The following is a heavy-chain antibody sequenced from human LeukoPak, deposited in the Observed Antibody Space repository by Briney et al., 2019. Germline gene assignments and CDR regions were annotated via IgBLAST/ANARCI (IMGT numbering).Heavy chain of an antibody. Sequence: GGSLRLSCAVSGFTFNNYGMSWVRQAPGMGLEWVSAIDDGGETTYYADSVKGRFTISRDYSKNTLHLQMNSVRAEDTAVYYCARKAARTSGYDYWGQGILVTVSS. CDR2: IDDGGETT. CDR3: ARKAARTSGYDY. V-gene: IGHV3-23*01. D-gene: IGHD3-22*01. J-gene: IGHJ4*02. CDR1: GFTFNNYG.